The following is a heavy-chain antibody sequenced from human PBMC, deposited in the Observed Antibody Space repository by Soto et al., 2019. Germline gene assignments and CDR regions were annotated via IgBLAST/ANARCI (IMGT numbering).Heavy chain of an antibody. CDR2: ILYSGTT. Sequence: QLQLQESGPGLLRPSETLSLTCNVSGGAISSSSYFWAWVRQPPGKTLEWIGHILYSGTTHYNEYLKCRVTSSVDTSKNQFSLRLNSVTPADTAVYYCARGGGYYGVLFDYWGQGTLVPVSS. CDR3: ARGGGYYGVLFDY. D-gene: IGHD4-17*01. V-gene: IGHV4-39*01. J-gene: IGHJ4*02. CDR1: GGAISSSSYF.